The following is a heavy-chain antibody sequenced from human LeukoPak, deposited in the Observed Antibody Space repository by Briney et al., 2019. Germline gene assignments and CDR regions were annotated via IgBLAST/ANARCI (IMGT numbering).Heavy chain of an antibody. Sequence: GGSLRLSCAASGFTLSDYWMHWVRQAPGKGLVWVSRINSDGSRIIYADSVKGRFTISRDNAKNTVYLQMNSLRADDTAVYFXAXAPXIGFSGFXKXYWGQGTXVTVS. CDR1: GFTLSDYW. D-gene: IGHD5-12*01. CDR2: INSDGSRI. V-gene: IGHV3-74*01. J-gene: IGHJ4*02. CDR3: AXAPXIGFSGFXKXY.